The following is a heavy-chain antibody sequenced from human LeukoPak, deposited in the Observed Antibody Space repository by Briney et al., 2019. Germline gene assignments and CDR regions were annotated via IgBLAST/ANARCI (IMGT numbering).Heavy chain of an antibody. CDR3: TRDPQRWRFDY. Sequence: GGSLRLSCTASGFTFGDYAMSWFRQAPGKGLEWVGFIRSKAYGGTTEYAASVKGRFTISRDDSKSIAYLQMNSLKTEDTAVYYCTRDPQRWRFDYWGQGTLVTVSS. D-gene: IGHD4-23*01. CDR2: IRSKAYGGTT. V-gene: IGHV3-49*03. J-gene: IGHJ4*02. CDR1: GFTFGDYA.